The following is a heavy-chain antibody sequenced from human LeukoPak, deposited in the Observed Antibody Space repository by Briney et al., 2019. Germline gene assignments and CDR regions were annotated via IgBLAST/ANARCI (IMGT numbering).Heavy chain of an antibody. CDR2: FDLEDGET. D-gene: IGHD6-19*01. CDR3: ATDSGIAVAVGAFDI. CDR1: GYTLTELS. V-gene: IGHV1-24*01. Sequence: ASVKVSCKVSGYTLTELSMHWVRQAPGKGLEWMGGFDLEDGETIYAQKFQGRVTMTEDTSTDTAYMELSSLRSEDTAVYYCATDSGIAVAVGAFDIWGQGTMVTVSS. J-gene: IGHJ3*02.